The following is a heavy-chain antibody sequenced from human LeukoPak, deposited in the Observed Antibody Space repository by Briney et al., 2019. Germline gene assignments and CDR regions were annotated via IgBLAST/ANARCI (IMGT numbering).Heavy chain of an antibody. J-gene: IGHJ4*02. D-gene: IGHD3-10*01. CDR1: GYRFTSYW. CDR3: ARHAITLFDY. CDR2: IYPGDSDT. V-gene: IGHV5-51*01. Sequence: GESLKISCKGSGYRFTSYWIGWVRQMPGKGLEWMGIIYPGDSDTRYSPSLQGQVTISADKSISTAYLQWSSLKTSDTAMYYCARHAITLFDYWGQGTLVTVSS.